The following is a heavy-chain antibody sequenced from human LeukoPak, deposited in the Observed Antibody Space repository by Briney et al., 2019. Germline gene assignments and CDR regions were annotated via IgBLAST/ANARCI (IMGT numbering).Heavy chain of an antibody. J-gene: IGHJ4*02. CDR1: GGSISSYY. V-gene: IGHV4-4*07. Sequence: PSETLSLTCTVSGGSISSYYWSWIRQPAGKGLEWIGRIYTSGSTNYNPSLKSRVTISVDKSKNQFSLKLSSVTAADTAVYYCARILCSTLAFDYWGQGTLVTVSS. CDR2: IYTSGST. CDR3: ARILCSTLAFDY. D-gene: IGHD2-15*01.